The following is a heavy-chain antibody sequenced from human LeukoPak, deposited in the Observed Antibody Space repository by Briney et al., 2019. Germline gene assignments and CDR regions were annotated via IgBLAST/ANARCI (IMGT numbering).Heavy chain of an antibody. CDR2: ILYDGHNK. CDR1: GFTFSTYG. D-gene: IGHD2-21*01. CDR3: AKEIGGADFFHYYYMDV. Sequence: PGGSLRLSCAASGFTFSTYGMHWVRQAPGKGLERLAVILYDGHNKYYVDSVKGRFTISRDNSKNTLYMKMNRLRAEETALYYCAKEIGGADFFHYYYMDVWGKGTTVTVSS. V-gene: IGHV3-30*18. J-gene: IGHJ6*03.